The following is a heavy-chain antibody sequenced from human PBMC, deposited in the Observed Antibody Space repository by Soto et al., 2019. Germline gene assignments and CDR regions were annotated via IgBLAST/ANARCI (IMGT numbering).Heavy chain of an antibody. CDR3: ARDPYGVVIIMGLDP. CDR2: IIPILGIA. V-gene: IGHV1-69*04. CDR1: GGTFSSYT. D-gene: IGHD3-3*01. Sequence: ASVKVSCKASGGTFSSYTISWVRQAPGQGLEWMGRIIPILGIANYAQKFQGRVTITADKSTSTAYMELSSLRSEDTAVYYCARDPYGVVIIMGLDPWGQGTLVTVSS. J-gene: IGHJ5*02.